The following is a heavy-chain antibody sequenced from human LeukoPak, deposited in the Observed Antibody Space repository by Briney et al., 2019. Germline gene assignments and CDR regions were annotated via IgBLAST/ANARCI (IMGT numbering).Heavy chain of an antibody. J-gene: IGHJ6*03. CDR1: GYTFTSSG. CDR2: ISAYNGNT. CDR3: ARDGGWYKRGLDYYYYYMDV. V-gene: IGHV1-18*01. Sequence: ASVKVSCKASGYTFTSSGISWVRQAPGQGLEWLGWISAYNGNTNYAQKVQGRVTMTSDTSTRTAYMELRSLTSDDTALYYCARDGGWYKRGLDYYYYYMDVWGKGTTVTVSS. D-gene: IGHD6-19*01.